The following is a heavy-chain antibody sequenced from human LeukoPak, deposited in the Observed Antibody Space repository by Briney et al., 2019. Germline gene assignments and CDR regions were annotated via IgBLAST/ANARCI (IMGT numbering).Heavy chain of an antibody. V-gene: IGHV3-30*03. CDR2: ISYDGSNK. CDR3: ARGGGSNRYGYAFDI. D-gene: IGHD2-15*01. Sequence: GRSLRLSCAASGFTFSSYGMHWVRQAPGKGLEWVAVISYDGSNKYYADSVKGRFTISRDNSKNTLYLQMNSLRAEDRAVYYCARGGGSNRYGYAFDIWGQGTVVTVSS. J-gene: IGHJ3*02. CDR1: GFTFSSYG.